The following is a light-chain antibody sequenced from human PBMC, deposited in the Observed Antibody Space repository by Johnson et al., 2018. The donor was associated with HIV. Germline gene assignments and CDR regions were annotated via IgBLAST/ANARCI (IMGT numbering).Light chain of an antibody. CDR2: DNN. Sequence: QSVLTQPPSVSAAPGQKVTISCSGSSSNIGNNYVSWYQKLPGTAPKLLIYDNNKRPSGIPDRFSGSKSGTSATLGITGLQTGDEADYYCGAWARLRPAFFGTGTKVTVL. V-gene: IGLV1-51*01. CDR1: SSNIGNNY. CDR3: GAWARLRPAF. J-gene: IGLJ1*01.